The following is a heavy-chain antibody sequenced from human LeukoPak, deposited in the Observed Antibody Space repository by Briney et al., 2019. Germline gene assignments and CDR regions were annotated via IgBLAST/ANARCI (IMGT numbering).Heavy chain of an antibody. CDR3: ARGSPKHDS. J-gene: IGHJ5*01. V-gene: IGHV4-34*01. CDR2: INHSGVA. Sequence: SETLSLTCAVYGGSFTGYNWNWIRQPPGKGLEWIGEINHSGVAKYNPSLKSRLTISVDTSKNQFSLKLKSVTAADTAVYYCARGSPKHDSWGQGTLVTVSS. CDR1: GGSFTGYN.